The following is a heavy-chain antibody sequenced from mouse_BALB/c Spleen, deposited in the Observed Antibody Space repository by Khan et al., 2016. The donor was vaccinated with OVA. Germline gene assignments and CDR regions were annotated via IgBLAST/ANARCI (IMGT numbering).Heavy chain of an antibody. CDR3: ARGGYGSWAY. D-gene: IGHD1-1*02. CDR2: IHPGSGDI. Sequence: QVQLQQSGTELVRPGTSVKVSCKASGYAFTDYLIEWLQQRPGQGLEWIGLIHPGSGDINYNEKFKGKATLTADKSSSTAYMQFSSLTSDDSAVYCCARGGYGSWAYWGQGTLVTVSA. CDR1: GYAFTDYL. V-gene: IGHV1-54*01. J-gene: IGHJ3*01.